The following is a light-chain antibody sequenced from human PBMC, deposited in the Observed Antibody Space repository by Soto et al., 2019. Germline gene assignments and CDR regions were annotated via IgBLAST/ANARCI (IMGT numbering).Light chain of an antibody. J-gene: IGLJ3*02. CDR1: SSDVDGYNS. Sequence: QSALTQPASVSGSPGQSITISCTGTSSDVDGYNSVSWYQQHPGKAPKLMIYEVSNRPSGFSNRFSGAKSGNTAALTIYGLQAEDEADYYCSSFTTSSLGVFGGGTKLTVL. CDR3: SSFTTSSLGV. CDR2: EVS. V-gene: IGLV2-14*01.